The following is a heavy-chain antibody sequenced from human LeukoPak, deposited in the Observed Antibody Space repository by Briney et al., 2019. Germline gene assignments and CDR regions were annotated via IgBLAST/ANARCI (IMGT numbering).Heavy chain of an antibody. Sequence: GGSLRLSCAASGFSFSSYWIHWVRQAPGKGLEWVSVISGSGSSTYYADSVRGRVTISRDNSKNTVNLQVNSLRAEDTAVYYCANSAGSYAYYFDYWGQGTLVTVSS. CDR2: ISGSGSST. CDR1: GFSFSSYW. V-gene: IGHV3-23*01. D-gene: IGHD1-26*01. J-gene: IGHJ4*02. CDR3: ANSAGSYAYYFDY.